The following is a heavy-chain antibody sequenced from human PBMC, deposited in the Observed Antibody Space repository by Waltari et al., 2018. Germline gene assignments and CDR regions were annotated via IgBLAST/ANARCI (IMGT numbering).Heavy chain of an antibody. CDR2: INHSGST. J-gene: IGHJ4*02. V-gene: IGHV4-34*01. Sequence: QVQLQQWGAGLLKPSETLSLTCAVYGGSFSGYYWSWNRQPPGKGLEWIWEINHSGSTNYNPSLKSRVTISVDTSKNQFSLKLSSVTAADTAVYYCARGPASIGWFDGGRQWLPHVYWGQGTLVTVSS. D-gene: IGHD6-19*01. CDR3: ARGPASIGWFDGGRQWLPHVY. CDR1: GGSFSGYY.